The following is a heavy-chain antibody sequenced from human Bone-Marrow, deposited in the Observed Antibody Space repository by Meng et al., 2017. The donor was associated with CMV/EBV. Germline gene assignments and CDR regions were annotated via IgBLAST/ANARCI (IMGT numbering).Heavy chain of an antibody. CDR1: GGSISSSSYY. J-gene: IGHJ4*02. CDR3: ARGTNWGFDY. D-gene: IGHD7-27*01. Sequence: SETLSLTCTVSGGSISSSSYYWGWIRQPPGKGLEWIGSIYYSGSTYYNPSLKSRVTISVDTSKNQFSLKLSSVTAADTAVYYCARGTNWGFDYWGQGTLVTVSS. CDR2: IYYSGST. V-gene: IGHV4-39*01.